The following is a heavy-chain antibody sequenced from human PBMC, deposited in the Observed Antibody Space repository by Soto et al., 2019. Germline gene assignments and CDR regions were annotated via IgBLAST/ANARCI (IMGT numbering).Heavy chain of an antibody. CDR1: GFTFTSSA. D-gene: IGHD4-17*01. Sequence: QMQLVQSGPEVKKPGTSVKVSCKASGFTFTSSAVQWVRQARGQRLEWIGWIVVGSGNTNYAQKYQERVTITRDTSHSTGYTELSRLRSEDTAVYYCAALDYGSNSVKLDYWGQGTLVTVSS. CDR3: AALDYGSNSVKLDY. J-gene: IGHJ4*02. CDR2: IVVGSGNT. V-gene: IGHV1-58*01.